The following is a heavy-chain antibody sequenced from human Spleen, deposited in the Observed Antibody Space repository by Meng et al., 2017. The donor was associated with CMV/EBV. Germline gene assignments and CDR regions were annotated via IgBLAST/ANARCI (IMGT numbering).Heavy chain of an antibody. J-gene: IGHJ4*02. D-gene: IGHD3-9*01. CDR2: MYYSGST. CDR1: GGSISSGNYY. V-gene: IGHV4-39*07. Sequence: GSLRLSCTVSGGSISSGNYYWGWIRQPPGKGLEWIGSMYYSGSTYYNPSLKSRVTISVDTSKNQFSLKLSSVTAADTAVYYCAAKSLTGLTAAYDYWGQGILVTVSS. CDR3: AAKSLTGLTAAYDY.